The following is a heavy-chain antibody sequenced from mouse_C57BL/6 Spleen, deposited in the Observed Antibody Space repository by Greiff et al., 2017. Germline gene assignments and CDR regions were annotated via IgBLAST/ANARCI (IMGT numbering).Heavy chain of an antibody. Sequence: QVQLKESGPELVKPGASVKISCKASGYSFTSYYIHWVKQRPGQGLEWIGWIYPGSGNTKYNEKFKGKATLTADTSSSTAYMQLSSLTSEDSAVYYCAREAIYGSFDYWGQGTTLTVSS. V-gene: IGHV1-66*01. J-gene: IGHJ2*01. D-gene: IGHD2-1*01. CDR3: AREAIYGSFDY. CDR1: GYSFTSYY. CDR2: IYPGSGNT.